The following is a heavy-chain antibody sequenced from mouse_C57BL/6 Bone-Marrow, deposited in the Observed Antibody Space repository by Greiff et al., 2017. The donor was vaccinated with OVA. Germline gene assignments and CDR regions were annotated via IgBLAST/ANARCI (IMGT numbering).Heavy chain of an antibody. V-gene: IGHV1-19*01. Sequence: EVQLVESGPVLVKPGASVKMSCKASGYTFTDYYMNWVKQSHGKSLEWIGVINPYNGGTSYNQKFKGKATLTVDKSSSTAYMELNSLTSEDSAVYYCARGGYEYDWYFDVWGTGTTVTVSS. CDR1: GYTFTDYY. CDR3: ARGGYEYDWYFDV. CDR2: INPYNGGT. D-gene: IGHD2-4*01. J-gene: IGHJ1*03.